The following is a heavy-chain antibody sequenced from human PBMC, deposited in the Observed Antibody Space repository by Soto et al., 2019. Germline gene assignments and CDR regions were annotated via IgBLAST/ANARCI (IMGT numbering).Heavy chain of an antibody. D-gene: IGHD1-26*01. J-gene: IGHJ4*02. Sequence: GESLKISCAASGFTFSSYAMIWVRQAPGKGLEWVSAISGSGANTYYADSVKGRFTISRDNSKNTLYLQVSSLRAEDTAVYYCATADSGSYFLAAFDYWGQGTLVTVSS. CDR2: ISGSGANT. CDR1: GFTFSSYA. CDR3: ATADSGSYFLAAFDY. V-gene: IGHV3-23*01.